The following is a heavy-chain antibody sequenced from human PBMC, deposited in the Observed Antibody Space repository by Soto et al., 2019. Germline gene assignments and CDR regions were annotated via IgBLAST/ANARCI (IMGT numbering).Heavy chain of an antibody. CDR3: ARTRLRYFDWLLYYGMDV. V-gene: IGHV4-34*01. J-gene: IGHJ6*02. D-gene: IGHD3-9*01. CDR1: GESFSGYY. CDR2: INHSGST. Sequence: SETLSLTCAVYGESFSGYYWSWIRQPPGKGLEWMGEINHSGSTNYNPSLKSRVTISVDTSKNQFSLKLSSVTAADTAVYYCARTRLRYFDWLLYYGMDVWGQGTTVT.